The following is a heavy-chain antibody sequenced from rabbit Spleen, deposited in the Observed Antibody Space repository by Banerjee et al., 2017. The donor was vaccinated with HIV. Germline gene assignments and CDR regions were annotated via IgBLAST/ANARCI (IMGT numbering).Heavy chain of an antibody. D-gene: IGHD4-1*01. CDR1: GVSFSGDSFSGDSY. Sequence: QSLEESGGDLVKPGASLTLTCIASGVSFSGDSFSGDSYMCWVRQAPGKGLEWIVCIDTGSSGFTYFASWAKGRFTISKTSSTTVTLQMTSLTAADTATHFCARDLAGVIGWNFYLWGPGTLVTVS. CDR3: ARDLAGVIGWNFYL. J-gene: IGHJ4*01. V-gene: IGHV1S40*01. CDR2: IDTGSSGFT.